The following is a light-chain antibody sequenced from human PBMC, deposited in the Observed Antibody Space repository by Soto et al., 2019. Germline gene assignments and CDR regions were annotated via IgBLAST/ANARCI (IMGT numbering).Light chain of an antibody. CDR3: QQRSNWPT. CDR1: QSVGTY. Sequence: EIVLTQSPATLSLSPGERATLSCRASQSVGTYLAWYQQQPGQAPRLLIYDASNRATGIPARFSGSGSGTDFPLAISSLEPEDFAVYYCQQRSNWPTFGGGTKVEIK. V-gene: IGKV3-11*01. CDR2: DAS. J-gene: IGKJ4*01.